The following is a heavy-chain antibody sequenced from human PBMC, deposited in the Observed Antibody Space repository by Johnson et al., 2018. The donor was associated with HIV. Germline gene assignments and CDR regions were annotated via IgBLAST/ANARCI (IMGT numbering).Heavy chain of an antibody. Sequence: EVQLVESGGGLVQPGGSLRLSCAASGFTFDNYAMTWVRQAPGKGLEWVSDINWNGGNTGYGDSVKGRFTVSRDNAKNTLFVQMSSLRAEDTAVYYCASGKSWHRDAFDIWGQGTLVTVSS. J-gene: IGHJ3*02. CDR3: ASGKSWHRDAFDI. CDR1: GFTFDNYA. CDR2: INWNGGNT. D-gene: IGHD6-13*01. V-gene: IGHV3-20*04.